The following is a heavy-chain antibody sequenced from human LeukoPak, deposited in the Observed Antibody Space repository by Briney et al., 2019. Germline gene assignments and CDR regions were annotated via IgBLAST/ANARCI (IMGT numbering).Heavy chain of an antibody. J-gene: IGHJ4*02. CDR1: GFTFSTYA. Sequence: GSLRLSCAASGFTFSTYAMSWVRQAPGKGLEWVSAISGSGSKTSVKGRFTISRDNSKNTLYLQMNSLRAEDTAVYYCAKDESVSGWWGGYFDYWGQGTLFTVSS. CDR3: AKDESVSGWWGGYFDY. CDR2: ISGSGSKT. V-gene: IGHV3-23*01. D-gene: IGHD6-19*01.